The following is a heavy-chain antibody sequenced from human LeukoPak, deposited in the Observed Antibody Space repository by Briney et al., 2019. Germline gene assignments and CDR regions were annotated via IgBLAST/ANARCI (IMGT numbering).Heavy chain of an antibody. Sequence: ASVKVSCKASGYTFTSYGISWVRQAPGQGLEWMRWISAYNGNTNYAQKLQGRVTMTTDTSTSTAYMELRSLRSDDTAVYYCARGVDYGDYYFPTDYWGQGTLVTVSS. J-gene: IGHJ4*02. CDR2: ISAYNGNT. V-gene: IGHV1-18*01. CDR1: GYTFTSYG. D-gene: IGHD4-17*01. CDR3: ARGVDYGDYYFPTDY.